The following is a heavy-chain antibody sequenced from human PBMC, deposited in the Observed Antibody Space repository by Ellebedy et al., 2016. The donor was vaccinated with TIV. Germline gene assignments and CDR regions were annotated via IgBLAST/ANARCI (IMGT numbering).Heavy chain of an antibody. D-gene: IGHD5-12*01. CDR1: GFTFNSYW. CDR2: INQDGRRI. Sequence: GGSLRLSCAASGFTFNSYWMSWVRQAPGKGLEWVANINQDGRRIYYVDSVKGRFTISRDNAKNPVFLRMNPLRVEDTAVYHCARDGAYGDYSPGYYGMDVWGQGTTVTVSS. V-gene: IGHV3-7*03. CDR3: ARDGAYGDYSPGYYGMDV. J-gene: IGHJ6*02.